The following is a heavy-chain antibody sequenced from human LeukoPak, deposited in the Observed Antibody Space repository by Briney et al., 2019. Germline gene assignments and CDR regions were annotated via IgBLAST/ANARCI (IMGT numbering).Heavy chain of an antibody. CDR1: GGTITSFY. V-gene: IGHV4-59*01. J-gene: IGHJ4*02. CDR2: VYFSGST. D-gene: IGHD3-10*01. CDR3: ARWFGRFLDH. Sequence: PSETLSLTCTASGGTITSFYWSWIRQPPGKGLEWIGYVYFSGSTNYNPSLKGRVTMSVDTSKNQFSLKLSSVTAADTAVYYCARWFGRFLDHWGQGTLVTVSS.